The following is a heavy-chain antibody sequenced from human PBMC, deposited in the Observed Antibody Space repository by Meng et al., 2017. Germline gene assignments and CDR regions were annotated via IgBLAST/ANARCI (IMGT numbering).Heavy chain of an antibody. V-gene: IGHV2-70*01. CDR3: ARMHYYGSGSYRTYYYGMDV. Sequence: SGPTLVKPTQTLTLTCTFPGFSLSTSGMCVSWIRQPPGKALEWLALIDWDDDKYYSTSLKTRLTISKDTSKNQVVLTMTNMDPVDTATYYCARMHYYGSGSYRTYYYGMDVWGQGTTVTVSS. CDR2: IDWDDDK. CDR1: GFSLSTSGMC. J-gene: IGHJ6*02. D-gene: IGHD3-10*01.